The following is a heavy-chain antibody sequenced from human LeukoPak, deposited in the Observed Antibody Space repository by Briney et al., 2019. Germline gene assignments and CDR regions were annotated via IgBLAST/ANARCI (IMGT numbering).Heavy chain of an antibody. Sequence: SSETLSLTCTVSGGSISSGSYYWSWIRQPAGKGLEWIGRIYTSGSTNYNPSLKSRVTISVDTSKNQFSLKLSSVTAADTAVYYCARDSYAGYGSYYFDYWGQGTLVTVSS. CDR1: GGSISSGSYY. V-gene: IGHV4-61*02. CDR2: IYTSGST. D-gene: IGHD3-9*01. CDR3: ARDSYAGYGSYYFDY. J-gene: IGHJ4*02.